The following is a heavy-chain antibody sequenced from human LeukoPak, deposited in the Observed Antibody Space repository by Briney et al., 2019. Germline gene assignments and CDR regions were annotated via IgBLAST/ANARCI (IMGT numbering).Heavy chain of an antibody. D-gene: IGHD3-10*01. CDR2: ISGCGSGI. Sequence: GGSLRLSCAASGFTFATYEINWVRLAPGKGLEWVSFISGCGSGIYYADSVKGRFIISRDNTKNSLYLQMNSLRAEDTAVYYCARVRPGSGSQYLDYWGQGNLGTVSS. V-gene: IGHV3-48*03. CDR1: GFTFATYE. CDR3: ARVRPGSGSQYLDY. J-gene: IGHJ4*02.